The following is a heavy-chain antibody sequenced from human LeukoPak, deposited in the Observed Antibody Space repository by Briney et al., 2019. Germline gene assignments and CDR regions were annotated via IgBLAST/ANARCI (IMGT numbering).Heavy chain of an antibody. V-gene: IGHV1-18*01. CDR3: ARDRPTFDWLPLNYYYYGMDV. CDR2: ISAYNGNT. J-gene: IGHJ6*02. D-gene: IGHD3-9*01. CDR1: GYTFTSYG. Sequence: ASVKVSCKASGYTFTSYGISWVRQAPGQGREWMGWISAYNGNTNYAQKLQGRVTMTTDTSTSTAYMELRSLRSDDTAVYYCARDRPTFDWLPLNYYYYGMDVWGQGTTVTVSS.